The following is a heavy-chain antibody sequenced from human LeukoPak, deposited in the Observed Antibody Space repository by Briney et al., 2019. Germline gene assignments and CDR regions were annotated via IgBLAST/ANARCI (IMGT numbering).Heavy chain of an antibody. CDR1: GFTFSSYA. V-gene: IGHV3-30*04. Sequence: GGSLRLSCAAPGFTFSSYAMHWVRQAPGKGLEWVAVISYDGSNKYYADSVKGRFTISRDNSKNTLYLQMNSLRAEDTAVYYCARAAPGYFDYWGQGTLVTVSS. CDR2: ISYDGSNK. J-gene: IGHJ4*02. CDR3: ARAAPGYFDY.